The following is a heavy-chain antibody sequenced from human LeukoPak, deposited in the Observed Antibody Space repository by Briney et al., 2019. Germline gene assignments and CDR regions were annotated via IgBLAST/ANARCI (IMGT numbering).Heavy chain of an antibody. Sequence: ASVKVSCKASGYTFTSYGISWVRQAPGQGLEWMGWISAYNGNTNYAQKLQGRVTMTTDTSTSTAYMELRSLRSDDTAVYYCARDSRNNWGVRLFDYWGQGTLVTVSS. CDR3: ARDSRNNWGVRLFDY. D-gene: IGHD7-27*01. V-gene: IGHV1-18*01. CDR2: ISAYNGNT. J-gene: IGHJ4*02. CDR1: GYTFTSYG.